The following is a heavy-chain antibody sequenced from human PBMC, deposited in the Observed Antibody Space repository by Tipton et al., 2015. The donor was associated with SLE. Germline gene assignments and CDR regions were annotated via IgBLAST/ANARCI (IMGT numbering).Heavy chain of an antibody. D-gene: IGHD6-13*01. J-gene: IGHJ4*02. CDR3: ARAPQQLGYFDY. CDR1: GGSFSGYY. Sequence: TLSLTCAVYGGSFSGYYWSWIRQPPGKGLEWIGEINHSGSTNYNPSPKSRVTISVDTSKNQFSLKLSSVTAADTAVYYCARAPQQLGYFDYWGQGTLVTVSS. V-gene: IGHV4-34*01. CDR2: INHSGST.